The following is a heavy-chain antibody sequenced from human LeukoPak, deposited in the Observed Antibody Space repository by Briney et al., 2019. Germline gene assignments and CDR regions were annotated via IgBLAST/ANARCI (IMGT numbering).Heavy chain of an antibody. CDR3: AREGEQWLVDY. J-gene: IGHJ4*02. D-gene: IGHD6-19*01. V-gene: IGHV4-59*01. CDR2: IYYSGST. Sequence: PSETLSLTCTVFGDSINSYYGSWIRQPPGKGLEWIGYIYYSGSTNYNPSLKSRVTISVDTSKNQFSLKLSSVTAADTAVYYCAREGEQWLVDYWGQGTLVTVSS. CDR1: GDSINSYY.